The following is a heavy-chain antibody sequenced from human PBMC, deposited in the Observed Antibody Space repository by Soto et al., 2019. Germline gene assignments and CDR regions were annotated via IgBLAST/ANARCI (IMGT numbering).Heavy chain of an antibody. J-gene: IGHJ4*02. CDR2: IYHSGST. CDR3: ARGDDSGGYYRGLDY. CDR1: GGSISSSNW. Sequence: SETLSLTCAVSGGSISSSNWWSWVRQPPGKGLEWIGEIYHSGSTNYNPSLKSRVTISVDTSKKQFSLKLSSVTAADTAVYGCARGDDSGGYYRGLDYWGRGTLVTVSS. V-gene: IGHV4-4*01. D-gene: IGHD3-22*01.